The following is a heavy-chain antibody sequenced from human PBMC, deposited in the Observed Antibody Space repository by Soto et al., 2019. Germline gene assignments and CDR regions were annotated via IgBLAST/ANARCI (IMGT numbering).Heavy chain of an antibody. CDR2: ISAYNGNT. V-gene: IGHV1-18*01. D-gene: IGHD6-13*01. CDR3: ARGAGSTSNGVEY. J-gene: IGHJ4*02. CDR1: GYTFTTHA. Sequence: QVQLVQSGTEVKKPGASVKVSCQTSGYTFTTHAITWVRQAPAQGLEWVGWISAYNGNTNYAQKVQGSVTLTTDTATTRSYMELRSLRSDDTAVDYWARGAGSTSNGVEYGGQGTQVTVSS.